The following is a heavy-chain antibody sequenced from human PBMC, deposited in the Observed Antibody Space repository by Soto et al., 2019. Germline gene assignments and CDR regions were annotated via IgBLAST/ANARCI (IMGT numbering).Heavy chain of an antibody. V-gene: IGHV4-4*02. CDR3: AKVSGSYYYGMDV. J-gene: IGHJ6*02. CDR2: IYHSGST. CDR1: GGSISSSNR. Sequence: QVQLQESGPGLVKPSGTLSLTCAVSGGSISSSNRWSWVRQPPGKGLEWIGEIYHSGSTNYNPSLKSRVTISVDKSKNQFSLKLSSVTAADMAVYYCAKVSGSYYYGMDVWGQGTTVTVSS. D-gene: IGHD1-26*01.